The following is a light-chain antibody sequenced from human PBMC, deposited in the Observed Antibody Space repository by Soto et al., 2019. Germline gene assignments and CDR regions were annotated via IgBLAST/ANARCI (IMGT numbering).Light chain of an antibody. Sequence: EIVMTQSPATLSVSPGERATLSCRASQSVSSNLAWYQQKPGQAPRLLIYGASTRATGIPARFSGSGSGTEFTLTISSLQSEDFAVYYCQQYNNWPGTGGQGTQLEIK. V-gene: IGKV3-15*01. J-gene: IGKJ1*01. CDR1: QSVSSN. CDR3: QQYNNWPGT. CDR2: GAS.